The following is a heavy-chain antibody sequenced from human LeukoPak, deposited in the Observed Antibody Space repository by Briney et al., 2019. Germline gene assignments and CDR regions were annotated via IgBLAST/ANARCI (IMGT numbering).Heavy chain of an antibody. CDR2: IIPIFGTA. J-gene: IGHJ5*02. CDR3: ARGSEYSSSTSCYGVRDWFDP. Sequence: GASVKVSCKASGGTFSSYAISWVRQAPGQGLEWMGGIIPIFGTANYAQKFQGRVTITTDESTSTAYMELSSLRSEDTAVYYCARGSEYSSSTSCYGVRDWFDPWGQGTLVTVSS. D-gene: IGHD2-2*01. CDR1: GGTFSSYA. V-gene: IGHV1-69*05.